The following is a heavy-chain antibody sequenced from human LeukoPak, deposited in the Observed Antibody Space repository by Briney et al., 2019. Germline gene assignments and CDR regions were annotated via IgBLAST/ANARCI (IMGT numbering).Heavy chain of an antibody. D-gene: IGHD1-26*01. J-gene: IGHJ2*01. CDR2: ISSSSSTI. CDR3: ARNTGGTYYASWYFDL. Sequence: GGSLRLSCAASGFTFSSYSMNWVRQAPGKGLEWVSYISSSSSTIYYADSVKGRFTISRDNAKNSLYLQMNSLRAEDTAVYYCARNTGGTYYASWYFDLWGRGTLVTVSS. V-gene: IGHV3-48*01. CDR1: GFTFSSYS.